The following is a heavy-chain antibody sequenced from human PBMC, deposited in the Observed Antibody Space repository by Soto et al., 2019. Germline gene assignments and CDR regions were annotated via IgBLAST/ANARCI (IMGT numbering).Heavy chain of an antibody. J-gene: IGHJ4*02. CDR1: GGTFSSYA. Sequence: QVQLVQSGAEVKKPGSSVKVSCKASGGTFSSYAISWVRQAPGQGLEWMGGIIPIFGTANYAQKFQGRVTINADESTSTAYRAMSSLNSEDTAVYYRARVEGERGINWGQGTLVTVSS. CDR3: ARVEGERGIN. D-gene: IGHD7-27*01. CDR2: IIPIFGTA. V-gene: IGHV1-69*12.